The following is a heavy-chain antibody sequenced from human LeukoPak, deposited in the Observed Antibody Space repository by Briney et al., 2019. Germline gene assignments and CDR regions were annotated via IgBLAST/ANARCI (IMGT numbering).Heavy chain of an antibody. CDR1: GFTFSSYG. D-gene: IGHD2-2*01. CDR2: ITSSSSYI. CDR3: ARGGSNSPYYFDY. J-gene: IGHJ4*02. Sequence: PGGSLRLSCAASGFTFSSYGMNWVRQAPGKGLEWVSSITSSSSYIYYADSVKGRFTISRDNAKNSLYLQMNSLRAEDTAVYYCARGGSNSPYYFDYWGQGTLVTVSS. V-gene: IGHV3-21*01.